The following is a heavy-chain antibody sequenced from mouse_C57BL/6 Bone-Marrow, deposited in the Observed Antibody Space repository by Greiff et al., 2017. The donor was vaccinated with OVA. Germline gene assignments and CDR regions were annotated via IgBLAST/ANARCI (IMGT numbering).Heavy chain of an antibody. CDR2: IDPSDSYT. CDR1: GYTFTSYW. V-gene: IGHV1-69*01. Sequence: VQLQQPGAELVMPGASVKLSCKASGYTFTSYWMHWVKQRPGQGLEWIGEIDPSDSYTNYNQKFKGKSTLTVDKSSSTAYMQLSSLTSEDSAVDYCARNYGSSGAWFAYWGQGTLVTVSA. CDR3: ARNYGSSGAWFAY. J-gene: IGHJ3*01. D-gene: IGHD1-1*01.